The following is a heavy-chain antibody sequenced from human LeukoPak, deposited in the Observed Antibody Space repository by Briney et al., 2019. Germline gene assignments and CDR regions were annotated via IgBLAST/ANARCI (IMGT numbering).Heavy chain of an antibody. D-gene: IGHD2-15*01. Sequence: PGGSLRLSCAASGFTFSDFAMHWVRQAPGKGLEWVAVISHDGNNQYYADSVKGRFTISRDTSKNTLYLQMNSRRAEDTAVFYCARDHRGSGPLDYWGQGTLVTVSS. J-gene: IGHJ4*02. V-gene: IGHV3-30-3*01. CDR3: ARDHRGSGPLDY. CDR1: GFTFSDFA. CDR2: ISHDGNNQ.